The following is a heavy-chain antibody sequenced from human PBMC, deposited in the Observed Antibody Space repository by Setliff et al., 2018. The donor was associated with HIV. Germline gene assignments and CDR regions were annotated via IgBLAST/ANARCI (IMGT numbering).Heavy chain of an antibody. J-gene: IGHJ6*03. CDR2: INTHTGNT. CDR1: GYNLHNYG. V-gene: IGHV1-18*01. CDR3: AREREIVGAGNYMDV. Sequence: ASVKVSCKASGYNLHNYGITWVRQAPGQGLEWMGWINTHTGNTNYAQKFQGRVTITADESTSTAYMELSSLRSEDTAVYYCAREREIVGAGNYMDVWGKGTTVTVSS. D-gene: IGHD1-26*01.